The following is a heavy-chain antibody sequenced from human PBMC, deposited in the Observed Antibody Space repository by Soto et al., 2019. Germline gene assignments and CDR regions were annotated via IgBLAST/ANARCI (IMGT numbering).Heavy chain of an antibody. V-gene: IGHV1-69*01. CDR2: FIPIFGTA. CDR3: ARGAQFAGIAVAGPYYYDGMDV. D-gene: IGHD6-19*01. CDR1: GGTFSSYA. J-gene: IGHJ6*02. Sequence: QVQLVQSGAEVKKPGSSVKVSCKASGGTFSSYAISWVRQAPGQAHEWMGGFIPIFGTANYAQKFQGRVTITADESTSTAYMEMSSLRSEDTAVYYCARGAQFAGIAVAGPYYYDGMDVWCQGTTVTVSS.